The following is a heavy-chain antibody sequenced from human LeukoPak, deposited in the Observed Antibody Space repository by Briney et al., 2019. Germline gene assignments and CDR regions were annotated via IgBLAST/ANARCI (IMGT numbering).Heavy chain of an antibody. Sequence: SETLSLTCTVSGGSISSYYWSWIRQPPGKGPEWIGYIYYSWSTNYNPSLKSRVTISVDTSKNQFSLKMSSVTAADTAVYYCARHLTMVRGVVAYYYGMDVWGQGTTVTVSS. CDR1: GGSISSYY. D-gene: IGHD3-10*01. CDR2: IYYSWST. V-gene: IGHV4-59*08. CDR3: ARHLTMVRGVVAYYYGMDV. J-gene: IGHJ6*02.